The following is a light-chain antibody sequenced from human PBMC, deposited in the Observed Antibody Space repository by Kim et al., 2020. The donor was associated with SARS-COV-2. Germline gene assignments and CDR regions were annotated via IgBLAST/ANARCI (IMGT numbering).Light chain of an antibody. CDR1: QSVSSN. CDR2: GAS. CDR3: QQYNNWPQT. V-gene: IGKV3-15*01. J-gene: IGKJ1*01. Sequence: GSPGERATLSCRASQSVSSNLAWYQQKPGQAPRRLIYGASTRATGIPARFSGSGSGTEFTLTISSLQSEDFAVYYCQQYNNWPQTFGQGTKVDIK.